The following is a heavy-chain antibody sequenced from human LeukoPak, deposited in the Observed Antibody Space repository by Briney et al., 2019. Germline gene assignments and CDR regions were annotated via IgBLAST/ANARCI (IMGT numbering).Heavy chain of an antibody. CDR1: GGSISSVSYY. CDR2: IYTSGST. D-gene: IGHD3-3*01. V-gene: IGHV4-61*02. CDR3: ARQPFWSGPLPDY. Sequence: PSETLSLTCTVSGGSISSVSYYWSWIRQPAGKGLEWIGRIYTSGSTNYNPSLKSRVTISVDTSKNQFSLKLSSVTAADTAVYYCARQPFWSGPLPDYRGQGTLVTVSS. J-gene: IGHJ4*02.